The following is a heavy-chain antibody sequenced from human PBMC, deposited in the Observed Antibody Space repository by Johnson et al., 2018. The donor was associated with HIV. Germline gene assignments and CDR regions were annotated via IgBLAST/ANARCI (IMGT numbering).Heavy chain of an antibody. CDR1: GFSFSNYW. J-gene: IGHJ3*02. D-gene: IGHD6-19*01. V-gene: IGHV3-7*05. CDR2: IKEDGSEE. CDR3: ARDGVYSSPWDAFDI. Sequence: VQLVESGGGLVQPGGSLRLSCAASGFSFSNYWMSWVRQAPGKGLEWVANIKEDGSEEYYVDSMEGRFTISRDNAKNSLYLQMDNLRVEDTAMYYCARDGVYSSPWDAFDIWGQGTMVTVSS.